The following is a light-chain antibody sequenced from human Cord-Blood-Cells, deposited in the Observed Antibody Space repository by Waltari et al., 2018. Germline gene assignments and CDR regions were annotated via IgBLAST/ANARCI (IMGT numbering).Light chain of an antibody. Sequence: DIVMTQSPDSLAVSLGARATIKCKSRQSVLYSSNNKNYLAWYQQKPGQPPKLLIYWASTRESGVPDRFSGSGSGTDFTLTISSLQAEDVAVYYCQQYYSTRTFGQGTKVEIK. CDR3: QQYYSTRT. V-gene: IGKV4-1*01. CDR2: WAS. J-gene: IGKJ1*01. CDR1: QSVLYSSNNKNY.